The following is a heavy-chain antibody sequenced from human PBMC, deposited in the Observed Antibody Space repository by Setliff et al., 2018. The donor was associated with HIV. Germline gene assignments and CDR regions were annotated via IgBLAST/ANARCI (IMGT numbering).Heavy chain of an antibody. CDR2: IYDSGSP. Sequence: SETLSLTCTVSGGSTSNEYWSWIRQPPGKGLEWIGYIYDSGSPKYNPSLKSRVTISIDTSKSQISLKLTSVTAADTAMYFCARGKGGLVGPAEFDYWGPGTLVTVSS. V-gene: IGHV4-59*01. D-gene: IGHD1-26*01. CDR3: ARGKGGLVGPAEFDY. CDR1: GGSTSNEY. J-gene: IGHJ4*02.